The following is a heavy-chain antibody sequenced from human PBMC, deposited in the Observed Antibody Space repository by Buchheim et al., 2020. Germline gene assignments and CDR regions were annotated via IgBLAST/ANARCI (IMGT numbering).Heavy chain of an antibody. J-gene: IGHJ6*02. CDR2: ISSSSSYT. D-gene: IGHD3-10*01. CDR3: ARQGSGTRGPRTSHSQYYYGMDV. Sequence: QVQLVESGGGLVKPGGSLRLSCAASGSTFSDYYMSWIRQAPGKGLEWVSYISSSSSYTNYADSVKGRFTLSRDNAKNSLYLEMNSLRAEETAVDYCARQGSGTRGPRTSHSQYYYGMDVWGQGTT. V-gene: IGHV3-11*06. CDR1: GSTFSDYY.